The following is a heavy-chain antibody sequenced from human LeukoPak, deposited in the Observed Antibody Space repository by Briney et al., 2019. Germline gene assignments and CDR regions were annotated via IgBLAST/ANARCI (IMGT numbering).Heavy chain of an antibody. J-gene: IGHJ5*02. Sequence: PSETLSLTCTVSGGSVNNYYWSWVRQPAGKGLEWIGRIYASGTTRYNPSLQSRVTMSVDMSKNQFSLKLTSVTAADTAVYFCARGLAAAYDYNWLDPWGHGILVTVSS. CDR2: IYASGTT. CDR1: GGSVNNYY. D-gene: IGHD5-12*01. V-gene: IGHV4-4*07. CDR3: ARGLAAAYDYNWLDP.